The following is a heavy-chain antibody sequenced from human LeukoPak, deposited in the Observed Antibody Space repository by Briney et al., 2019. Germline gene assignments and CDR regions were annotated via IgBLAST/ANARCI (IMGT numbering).Heavy chain of an antibody. Sequence: ASVHVTRQASRYTFTRYGISWVRQAPAQGLEWMGWISTYNGDTHYAPKFRGRVTMTTDTSPTPAYMQLRSLRSDDAAVYYCARDPSNSSGRHEIFDYWGQGTLVPVSS. J-gene: IGHJ4*02. D-gene: IGHD6-19*01. CDR2: ISTYNGDT. CDR3: ARDPSNSSGRHEIFDY. CDR1: RYTFTRYG. V-gene: IGHV1-18*01.